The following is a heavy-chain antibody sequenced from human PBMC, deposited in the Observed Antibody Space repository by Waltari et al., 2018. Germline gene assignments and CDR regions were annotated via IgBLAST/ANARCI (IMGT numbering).Heavy chain of an antibody. CDR1: GFTFSSYW. CDR2: IKQDGSEK. V-gene: IGHV3-7*01. CDR3: ARASYEDY. J-gene: IGHJ4*02. Sequence: EVQLVESGGGLVKPGGSLRLSCAASGFTFSSYWMSWVRKAPGKGLGWVANIKQDGSEKYYVDSWKCRFTISRDNAKNSLYLQMNSLRAEDTAVYYCARASYEDYWGQGTLVTVSS. D-gene: IGHD1-26*01.